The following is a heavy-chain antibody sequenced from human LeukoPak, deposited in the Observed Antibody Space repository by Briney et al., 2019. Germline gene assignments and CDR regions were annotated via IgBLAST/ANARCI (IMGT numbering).Heavy chain of an antibody. J-gene: IGHJ4*02. D-gene: IGHD3-16*01. Sequence: SETLSLTCAVSGGSISTSSYYWSWIRQPPGKWLEWTGTVSSSGYTFYNSSLESRVTISDDTSKNHFSLRLTSVTDADTALYYCAKMGLNTRYEHWGQGIQVTVSS. CDR1: GGSISTSSYY. V-gene: IGHV4-39*02. CDR2: VSSSGYT. CDR3: AKMGLNTRYEH.